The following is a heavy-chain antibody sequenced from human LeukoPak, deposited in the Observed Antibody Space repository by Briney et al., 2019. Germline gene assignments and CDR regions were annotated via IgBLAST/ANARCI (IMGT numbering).Heavy chain of an antibody. CDR1: GGSIGSGTYY. CDR2: IFYSGST. J-gene: IGHJ5*02. D-gene: IGHD3-3*01. V-gene: IGHV4-39*07. Sequence: SETLSLTRTVSGGSIGSGTYYWGWIRQSPGKGLEWIGSIFYSGSTNYNPSLKSRVTISVDTSKNQFSQKLSSVTAADTAVYYCARVGNPLVTVFAWFDPWGQGTLVTVSS. CDR3: ARVGNPLVTVFAWFDP.